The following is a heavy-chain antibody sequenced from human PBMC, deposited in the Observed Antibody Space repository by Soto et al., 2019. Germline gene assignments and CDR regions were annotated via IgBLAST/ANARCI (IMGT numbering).Heavy chain of an antibody. V-gene: IGHV3-23*01. J-gene: IGHJ4*02. Sequence: GGSLRLSCAASGFTFSSYAMSWVRQASGKGLEWVSIISNSGGSTYYADSVKGRFTVSRDNSKNTLYLQVNSLRAEDTAVYYCAKNTRWDIVVVPGAIRGLDFDYWGQGTLVTVSS. CDR2: ISNSGGST. CDR1: GFTFSSYA. D-gene: IGHD2-2*01. CDR3: AKNTRWDIVVVPGAIRGLDFDY.